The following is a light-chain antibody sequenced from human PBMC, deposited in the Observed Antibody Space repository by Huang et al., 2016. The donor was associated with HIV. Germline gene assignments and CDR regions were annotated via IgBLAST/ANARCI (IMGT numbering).Light chain of an antibody. Sequence: EIVLTQSPASLALSPGERATLSCRASQSVRNYLAWYPQKPGQAPRLLIFDASNRATDIPARFSGSGSGTDFTLTISSLEPEDFAVYYCQQRYNWPLTFGGGTKVEIK. CDR1: QSVRNY. V-gene: IGKV3-11*01. CDR2: DAS. J-gene: IGKJ4*01. CDR3: QQRYNWPLT.